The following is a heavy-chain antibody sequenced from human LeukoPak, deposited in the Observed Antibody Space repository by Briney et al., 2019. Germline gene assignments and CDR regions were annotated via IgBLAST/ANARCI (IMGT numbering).Heavy chain of an antibody. Sequence: ASVKVSCKASGYTFTGYYMHWVRQAPGQGLEWMGRINPNSGGTSYAQKFQGRVTMTRDTSISTAYMELSRLRSDDTAVYYCASGRYYDILTGPAAFDIWGQGTMVTVSS. V-gene: IGHV1-2*06. CDR3: ASGRYYDILTGPAAFDI. CDR2: INPNSGGT. D-gene: IGHD3-9*01. J-gene: IGHJ3*02. CDR1: GYTFTGYY.